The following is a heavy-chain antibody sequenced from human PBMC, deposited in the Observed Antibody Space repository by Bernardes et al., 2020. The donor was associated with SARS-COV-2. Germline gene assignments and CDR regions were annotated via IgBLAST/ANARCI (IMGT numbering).Heavy chain of an antibody. D-gene: IGHD3-9*01. CDR2: VGNLAPGT. CDR3: ARDVGGTDWRFGFDV. CDR1: GFSFYDFG. V-gene: IGHV3-23*01. Sequence: GGSLRLSCVTAGFSFYDFGMSWVRQAPGKGLEWVSTVGNLAPGTHYSDSVNGRFTISRDKAKNILYLQMNGLRPDDTAIYYCARDVGGTDWRFGFDVWGPGTMVHVSS. J-gene: IGHJ3*01.